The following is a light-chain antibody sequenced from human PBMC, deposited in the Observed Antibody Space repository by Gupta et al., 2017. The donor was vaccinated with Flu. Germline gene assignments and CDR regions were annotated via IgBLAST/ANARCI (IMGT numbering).Light chain of an antibody. V-gene: IGLV1-47*01. J-gene: IGLJ3*02. Sequence: QSVLTQPPSASGTPGQRVTVSCSGSSVNIGGNYVYWYQQLPGRAPNLLIYSNNQRPSGVPDRFSGSKSGTSAYLAISGLRSEDEADYYCAAWDDGLRGPGVFGGGTKLTVL. CDR1: SVNIGGNY. CDR3: AAWDDGLRGPGV. CDR2: SNN.